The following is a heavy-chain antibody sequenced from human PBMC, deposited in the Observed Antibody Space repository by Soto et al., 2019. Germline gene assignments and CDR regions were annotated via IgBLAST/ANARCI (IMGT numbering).Heavy chain of an antibody. CDR2: IIPIFGTA. V-gene: IGHV1-69*13. CDR3: ARGGSITIFVVVIMDV. D-gene: IGHD3-3*01. Sequence: SVKVSCKASGCTCSSYAISWVRQAPGQGLEWMGGIIPIFGTANYAQKFQGRVTITADESTSTAYMELSSLRYEDTAVYYCARGGSITIFVVVIMDVWGQGTTVTVS. J-gene: IGHJ6*02. CDR1: GCTCSSYA.